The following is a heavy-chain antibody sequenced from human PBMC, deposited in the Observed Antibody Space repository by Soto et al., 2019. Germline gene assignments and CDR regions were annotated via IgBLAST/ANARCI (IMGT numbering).Heavy chain of an antibody. CDR2: IRWNSGSI. CDR1: GFTFDDYV. Sequence: EVQLVESGGGLVQPGRSLRLSCAASGFTFDDYVMHWVRQAPGKGLEWVSGIRWNSGSIGYADSVKGRFTISRDNAKNSLYLQMNILRAEETALYYCAKDNRHYGGNCVFDYWGQGTLVTVSS. V-gene: IGHV3-9*01. D-gene: IGHD4-17*01. J-gene: IGHJ4*02. CDR3: AKDNRHYGGNCVFDY.